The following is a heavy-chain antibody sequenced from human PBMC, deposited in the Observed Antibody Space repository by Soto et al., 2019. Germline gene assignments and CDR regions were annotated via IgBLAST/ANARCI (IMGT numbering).Heavy chain of an antibody. Sequence: QVQLVESGGGVVQPGRSLRLSCAASGFTFSSYGMHWVRQAPGKGLEWVAVIWYDGSNKYYADSVEGRFTISRDNSKNTLYLQMNRLRAEDTTVYYCARAIAAAAETSYMDVWGKGTKDTVSS. CDR2: IWYDGSNK. CDR3: ARAIAAAAETSYMDV. D-gene: IGHD6-13*01. V-gene: IGHV3-33*01. J-gene: IGHJ6*03. CDR1: GFTFSSYG.